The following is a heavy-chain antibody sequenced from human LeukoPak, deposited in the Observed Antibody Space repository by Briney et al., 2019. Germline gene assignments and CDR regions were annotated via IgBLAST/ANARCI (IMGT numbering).Heavy chain of an antibody. Sequence: PGRSVRLSCAASGFTFSSYAMHWVRQAPGKGLEWVAVISYDGSNKYYADSVKGRFTIPRDNSKNTLYLQMNSLRAEDTAVYYCARLREVTPVDYYYSGMDVWGQGTTVTVSS. CDR1: GFTFSSYA. D-gene: IGHD4-23*01. CDR2: ISYDGSNK. CDR3: ARLREVTPVDYYYSGMDV. J-gene: IGHJ6*02. V-gene: IGHV3-30-3*01.